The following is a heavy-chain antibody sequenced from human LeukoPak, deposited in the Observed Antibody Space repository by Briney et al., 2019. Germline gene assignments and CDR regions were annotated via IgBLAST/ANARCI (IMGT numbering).Heavy chain of an antibody. J-gene: IGHJ4*02. CDR3: AGDQHSNYVLDY. Sequence: ASVKVSCKASGYTFTNYYMHWVRQAPGQGLEWMGIINPSGGRTTYAQKFQGRVTMTRDTSTSTVYMELSSLRSEDTAVYYCAGDQHSNYVLDYWGQGTLVTVSS. CDR1: GYTFTNYY. V-gene: IGHV1-46*01. CDR2: INPSGGRT. D-gene: IGHD4-11*01.